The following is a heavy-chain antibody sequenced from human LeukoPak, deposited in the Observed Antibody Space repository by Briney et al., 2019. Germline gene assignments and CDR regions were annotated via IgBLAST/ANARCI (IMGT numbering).Heavy chain of an antibody. CDR1: GFNVSSNY. Sequence: GGSLRLSCAASGFNVSSNYMTWVRQAPGKGLEWVSVIYSGGSIYYADSVKGRFTISRDNAKNSLYLQMNSLGAEDTAVYYCARDFKRQFEYWGQGTLVTVSS. CDR2: IYSGGSI. V-gene: IGHV3-66*01. CDR3: ARDFKRQFEY. J-gene: IGHJ4*02.